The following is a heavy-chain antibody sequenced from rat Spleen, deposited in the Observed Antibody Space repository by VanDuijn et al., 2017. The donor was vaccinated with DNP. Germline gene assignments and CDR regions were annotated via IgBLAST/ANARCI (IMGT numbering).Heavy chain of an antibody. CDR3: AIQLGVFDY. D-gene: IGHD5-1*01. CDR1: GYSITSNFR. V-gene: IGHV3-3*01. Sequence: QLHESGPGLVKPSQSLSLTCSVTGYSITSNFRWSWIRKFPGNKLEWMGYINNAGSADYSPSLKSRLSITRNTSRNQFFLQVNSVTTEDTATYYCAIQLGVFDYWGQGVMVTVSS. J-gene: IGHJ2*01. CDR2: INNAGSA.